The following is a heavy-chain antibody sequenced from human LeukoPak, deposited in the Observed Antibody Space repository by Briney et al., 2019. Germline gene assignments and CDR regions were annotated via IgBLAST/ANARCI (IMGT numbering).Heavy chain of an antibody. CDR2: IRYDGSNK. CDR3: AKDLWIQLWLPYYYYYYMDV. D-gene: IGHD5-18*01. CDR1: GFTFSSYG. Sequence: GGSLRLSCAASGFTFSSYGMHWVRQAPGKGLEGVAFIRYDGSNKYYADSVKGRFTISRDNSKNTLYLQMNSLRAEDTAVYYCAKDLWIQLWLPYYYYYYMDVWGKGTTVTVSS. J-gene: IGHJ6*03. V-gene: IGHV3-30*02.